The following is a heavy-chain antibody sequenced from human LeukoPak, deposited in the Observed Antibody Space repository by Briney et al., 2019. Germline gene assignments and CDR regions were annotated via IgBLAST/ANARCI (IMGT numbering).Heavy chain of an antibody. J-gene: IGHJ4*02. CDR3: AKAVAGHYDILTGYYRYFDY. CDR2: ISGSGGST. Sequence: GGSLRLSCAASGFTFSSYAMSWVRQAPGKGLEWVSAISGSGGSTYYADSVKGRFTISRDNSKNTLYLQMNSLRAEDAAVYYCAKAVAGHYDILTGYYRYFDYWGQGTLVTVSS. V-gene: IGHV3-23*01. CDR1: GFTFSSYA. D-gene: IGHD3-9*01.